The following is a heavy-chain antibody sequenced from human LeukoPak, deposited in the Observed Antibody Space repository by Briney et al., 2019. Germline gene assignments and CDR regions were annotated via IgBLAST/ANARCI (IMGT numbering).Heavy chain of an antibody. J-gene: IGHJ4*02. CDR1: LDSPTSNF. D-gene: IGHD1-14*01. CDR3: AREILGGFNPGAY. V-gene: IGHV4-4*02. Sequence: SGTLSLTCTVSLDSPTSNFWSWVRQPPGKGLEWIGEIHRSGSPNYNPSLQSRVTISIDRSRNQIALELSSVTAADTAVYYCAREILGGFNPGAYWGQGTLVTVSS. CDR2: IHRSGSP.